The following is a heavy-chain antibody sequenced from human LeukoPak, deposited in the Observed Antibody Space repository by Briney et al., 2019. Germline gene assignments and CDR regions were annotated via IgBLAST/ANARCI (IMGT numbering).Heavy chain of an antibody. Sequence: SETLSLTCTVSGGSISSRPYYWGWVRQPPGKGLEWIGIISYSGTTYYNPSLKSRVTISFDTSKNQFSLKLSSVTAADTAIYYCARDFSSSSTVYYYYYMDVWGKGTTVTVSS. J-gene: IGHJ6*03. CDR1: GGSISSRPYY. D-gene: IGHD6-6*01. V-gene: IGHV4-39*07. CDR3: ARDFSSSSTVYYYYYMDV. CDR2: ISYSGTT.